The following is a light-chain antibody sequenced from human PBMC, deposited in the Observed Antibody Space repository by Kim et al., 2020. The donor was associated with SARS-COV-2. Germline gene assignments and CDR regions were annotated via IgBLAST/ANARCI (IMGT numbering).Light chain of an antibody. Sequence: SYELTQPLSVSVALGQTASITGGGDNIGSKHVHWYQQKAGQAPVLVIYRDSSRPAEIPERFSGSNSGNTATLTVSRAQAGDEADYYCQVWDNNTWVFGAGTQLTVL. CDR2: RDS. J-gene: IGLJ3*02. CDR3: QVWDNNTWV. V-gene: IGLV3-9*01. CDR1: NIGSKH.